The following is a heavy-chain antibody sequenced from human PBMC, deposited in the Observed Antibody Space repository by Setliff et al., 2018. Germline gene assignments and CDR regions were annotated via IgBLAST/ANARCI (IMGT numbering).Heavy chain of an antibody. CDR2: IYYSGST. J-gene: IGHJ6*03. D-gene: IGHD3-10*01. V-gene: IGHV4-39*01. Sequence: LSLTCRVSGGSISSGNYYWGLIRQPPGKGLEWVATIYYSGSTYSNPSLKSRLIISVDAPDNQFSVKLSSVTAADTAVYYCARHKSNGSGSYPSLYMDVWGKGIMVTVA. CDR1: GGSISSGNYY. CDR3: ARHKSNGSGSYPSLYMDV.